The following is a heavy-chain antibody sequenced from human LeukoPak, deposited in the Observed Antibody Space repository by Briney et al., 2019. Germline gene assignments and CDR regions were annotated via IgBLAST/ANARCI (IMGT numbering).Heavy chain of an antibody. D-gene: IGHD3-16*01. CDR2: ISSSSSYI. CDR3: ARDHGRGTFDY. Sequence: PGGSLRLSCAASGFTFSTYWMNWVRQAPGKGLEWVSSISSSSSYIYYADSVKGRFTISRDNAKNSLYLQMNSLRAEDTAVYYCARDHGRGTFDYWGQGTLVTVSS. J-gene: IGHJ4*02. CDR1: GFTFSTYW. V-gene: IGHV3-21*01.